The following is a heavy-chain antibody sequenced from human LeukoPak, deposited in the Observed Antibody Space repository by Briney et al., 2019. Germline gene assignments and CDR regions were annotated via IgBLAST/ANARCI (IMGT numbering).Heavy chain of an antibody. Sequence: GGSLGLSCAASGFTFTRYGMSWVRQAPGKGLEWVSSISGSGDSTYYADSVKGRFTISRDNSKNTLYLQTNSLRVEDTAVYHCATWAHSGYWIATFDYWGQGTLVTVSS. CDR3: ATWAHSGYWIATFDY. D-gene: IGHD3-22*01. CDR2: ISGSGDST. V-gene: IGHV3-23*01. J-gene: IGHJ4*02. CDR1: GFTFTRYG.